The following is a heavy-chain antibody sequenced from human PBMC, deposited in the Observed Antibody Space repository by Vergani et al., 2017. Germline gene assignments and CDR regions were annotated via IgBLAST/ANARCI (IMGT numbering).Heavy chain of an antibody. J-gene: IGHJ4*02. D-gene: IGHD5-12*01. CDR2: IYWNDDK. V-gene: IGHV2-5*01. CDR3: ARIRRRGRSGYDIFDF. CDR1: GFSLSTSGVG. Sequence: QITLKESGPTLVKPTQTLTLTCTFSGFSLSTSGVGVGWIRQPPGKALEWLALIYWNDDKRYSPSLKTRLTISKDASKNQVVLTMTNMDPVDTATYYCARIRRRGRSGYDIFDFWGQGILVTVSS.